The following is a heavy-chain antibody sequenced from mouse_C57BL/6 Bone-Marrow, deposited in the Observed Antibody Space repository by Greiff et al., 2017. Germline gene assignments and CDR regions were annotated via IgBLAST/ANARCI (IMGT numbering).Heavy chain of an antibody. CDR1: GYTFTGYW. V-gene: IGHV1-9*01. J-gene: IGHJ4*01. Sequence: VKVVESGAELMKPGASVKLSCKATGYTFTGYWIEWVKQRPGHGLEWIGEILPGSGSTNYNEKFKGKATFTADTSSNTAYMQLSSLTTEDSAIYYCARRDYYGSSYDYAMDDWGQGTSVTVSS. D-gene: IGHD1-1*01. CDR2: ILPGSGST. CDR3: ARRDYYGSSYDYAMDD.